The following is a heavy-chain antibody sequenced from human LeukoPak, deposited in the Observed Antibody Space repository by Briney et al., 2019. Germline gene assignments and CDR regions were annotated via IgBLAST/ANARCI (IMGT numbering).Heavy chain of an antibody. D-gene: IGHD5-18*01. V-gene: IGHV4-59*01. Sequence: SETLSLTCTVSGGSISSYYWSWIRQPPGKGLEWIGYIYYSGSTNYNPSLKSRVTISVGTSKNQFSLKLSSVTAADTAVYYCARRGYSYGKNYFMDVWGKGTTVTVSS. J-gene: IGHJ6*03. CDR3: ARRGYSYGKNYFMDV. CDR1: GGSISSYY. CDR2: IYYSGST.